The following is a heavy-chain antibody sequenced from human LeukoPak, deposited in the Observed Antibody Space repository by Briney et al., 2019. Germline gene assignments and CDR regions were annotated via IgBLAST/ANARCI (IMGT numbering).Heavy chain of an antibody. CDR3: ARLSDRDPQHWFDP. Sequence: SETLSLTCTVSGGSIRSSYYYWGWIRQPPGKGLEWIGSIYDSGSTYYNPSLKSRLTLSVDTSKNQFSLKLGSVTAADTSVYYCARLSDRDPQHWFDPWGQGILVTVSS. CDR2: IYDSGST. V-gene: IGHV4-39*01. CDR1: GGSIRSSYYY. D-gene: IGHD3-10*01. J-gene: IGHJ5*02.